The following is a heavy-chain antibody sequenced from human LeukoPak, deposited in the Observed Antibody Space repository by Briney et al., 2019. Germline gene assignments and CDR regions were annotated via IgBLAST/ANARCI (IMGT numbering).Heavy chain of an antibody. D-gene: IGHD6-19*01. CDR2: ISSSSSYI. V-gene: IGHV3-21*01. CDR1: GFTFSSYS. CDR3: ARDRDYVSSGWSSYAFDI. J-gene: IGHJ3*02. Sequence: PGGSLRLSCAASGFTFSSYSMNWVRQAPGKGLEWVSSISSSSSYIYYADSVKGRFTISRDNAKNSLHLQMNSLRAEDTAVYYCARDRDYVSSGWSSYAFDIWGQGTMVTVSS.